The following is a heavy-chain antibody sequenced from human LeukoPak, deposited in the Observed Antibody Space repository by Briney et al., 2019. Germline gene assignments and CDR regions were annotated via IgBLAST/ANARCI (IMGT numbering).Heavy chain of an antibody. Sequence: SETLSLTCTVSGGSISSSSYYWGWIRQPPGKGLEWIGSIYYSGSTYYNPSLKSRVTISVDTSKNQFSLKLGSVTAADTAVYYCARRFVAARPDEGDYWGQGTLVTVSS. CDR1: GGSISSSSYY. CDR2: IYYSGST. D-gene: IGHD6-6*01. CDR3: ARRFVAARPDEGDY. J-gene: IGHJ4*02. V-gene: IGHV4-39*01.